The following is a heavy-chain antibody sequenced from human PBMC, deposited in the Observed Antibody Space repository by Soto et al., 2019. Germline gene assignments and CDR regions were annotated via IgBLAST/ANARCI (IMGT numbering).Heavy chain of an antibody. Sequence: ASLKVSCKASGYTFTGYYMHWVRQAPGQGLEWRGWINPNSGGTNYAQKFQGWVTMTRETSIRTAYMELSRLRSDDTAVYYCARGLVDIAMAGDXWGQGTLVTVSX. CDR2: INPNSGGT. CDR1: GYTFTGYY. V-gene: IGHV1-2*04. D-gene: IGHD5-18*01. J-gene: IGHJ4*02. CDR3: ARGLVDIAMAGDX.